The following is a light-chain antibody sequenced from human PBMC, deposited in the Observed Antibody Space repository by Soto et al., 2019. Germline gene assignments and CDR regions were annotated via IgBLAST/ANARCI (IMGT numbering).Light chain of an antibody. CDR1: QSISSW. CDR2: DVS. J-gene: IGKJ1*01. V-gene: IGKV1-5*01. Sequence: DIQMTQSPSTLSASVGDRVTITCRASQSISSWLAWYQQKPGKAPKLLIYDVSNLESGVPLRFSGSGSGTEFTLTISSLQPDDFATYYCQHYNSYSEAFGQGTKVDIK. CDR3: QHYNSYSEA.